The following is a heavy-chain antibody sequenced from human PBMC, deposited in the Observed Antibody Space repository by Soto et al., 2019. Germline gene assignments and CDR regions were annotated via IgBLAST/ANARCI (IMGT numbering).Heavy chain of an antibody. CDR2: IKKDGSRT. V-gene: IGHV3-7*05. D-gene: IGHD2-2*01. CDR3: ARDVSPETSTLSLDAFAI. Sequence: EAQLVASGGGLVQPGGSLRLSCEASGFSLGSYWMTWVRQAPGKGLEWVANIKKDGSRTSYLDSVRGRFTISRDNFGNSLSLQMDSLRAEDTGLYFCARDVSPETSTLSLDAFAICGEGTMVTVSS. CDR1: GFSLGSYW. J-gene: IGHJ3*02.